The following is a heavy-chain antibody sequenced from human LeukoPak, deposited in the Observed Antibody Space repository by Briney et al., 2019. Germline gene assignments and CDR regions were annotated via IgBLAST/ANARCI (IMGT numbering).Heavy chain of an antibody. Sequence: SETLSLTCTVSGGSISSYYWSWIRQPAGKGLEWIGRIYTSGSTNYNPSLKSRVTMSVDTSKNQFSLKLSSVTAAGTAVYYCAREGCSSTSCHINGWFDPWGQGTLVTVSS. V-gene: IGHV4-4*07. CDR2: IYTSGST. CDR3: AREGCSSTSCHINGWFDP. D-gene: IGHD2-2*02. CDR1: GGSISSYY. J-gene: IGHJ5*02.